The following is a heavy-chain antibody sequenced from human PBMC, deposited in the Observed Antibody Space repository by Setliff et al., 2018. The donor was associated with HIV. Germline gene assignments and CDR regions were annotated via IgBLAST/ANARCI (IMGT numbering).Heavy chain of an antibody. J-gene: IGHJ5*02. CDR3: ARAADYDFWSGYSSGWFDP. CDR2: INAGNGNT. Sequence: GSVKVSCKASGYTFTSYAMHWVRQAPGQRLEWMGWINAGNGNTKYSQKFQGRVTITRDTSASTAYMELSSLRSEDTAVYYCARAADYDFWSGYSSGWFDPWDRGTQVTVSS. CDR1: GYTFTSYA. V-gene: IGHV1-3*01. D-gene: IGHD3-3*01.